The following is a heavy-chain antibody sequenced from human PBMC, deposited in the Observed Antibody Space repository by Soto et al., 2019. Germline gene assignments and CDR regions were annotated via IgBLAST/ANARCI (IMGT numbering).Heavy chain of an antibody. CDR3: ARGGAMGVDY. CDR2: IYFDGITT. J-gene: IGHJ4*02. D-gene: IGHD1-26*01. Sequence: EVQLVESGGGVVQPGGSLRLSCTASGFTFNTHWMHCVRQAPGKGLVLVSRIYFDGITTNYADSVKGRLTVSRDNAKNTVYLHVNTLRDEDTAVYYCARGGAMGVDYWGQGTLVTVSS. V-gene: IGHV3-74*01. CDR1: GFTFNTHW.